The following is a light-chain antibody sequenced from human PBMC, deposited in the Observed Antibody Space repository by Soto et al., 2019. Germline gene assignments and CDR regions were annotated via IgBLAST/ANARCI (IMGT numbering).Light chain of an antibody. J-gene: IGKJ5*01. V-gene: IGKV3-11*01. CDR2: DAS. Sequence: EIVLAPSPAPLSLSPGERATLSSRARKDISNFLAWYQQKPGQPPRLLMYDASNRATGTPARFSGSGSGTDFTLTISSLEAEDFGIYYCQQRNTWPITFGQGTRLEIK. CDR1: KDISNF. CDR3: QQRNTWPIT.